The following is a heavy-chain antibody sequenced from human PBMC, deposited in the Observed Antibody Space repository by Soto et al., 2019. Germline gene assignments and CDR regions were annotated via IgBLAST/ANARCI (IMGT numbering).Heavy chain of an antibody. CDR3: ASTRYCRSTSCHTSSYCYYGMDV. CDR2: IYYSGST. Sequence: SETLSLTCNVSGGSISTYYWSWIRQPPGKGLEWIGYIYYSGSTDYNPSLKSRVTISVDTSKTQFSLKLSSVTAADTAVYYCASTRYCRSTSCHTSSYCYYGMDVWGQGTTVTVSS. CDR1: GGSISTYY. D-gene: IGHD2-2*01. V-gene: IGHV4-59*01. J-gene: IGHJ6*02.